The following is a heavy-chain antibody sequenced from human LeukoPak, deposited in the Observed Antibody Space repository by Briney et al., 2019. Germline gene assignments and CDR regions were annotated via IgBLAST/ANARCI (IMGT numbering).Heavy chain of an antibody. D-gene: IGHD3-10*02. CDR2: ISSSIGYI. J-gene: IGHJ6*04. V-gene: IGHV3-21*01. CDR1: RFTFSRYS. Sequence: GGSLRLSCAASRFTFSRYSMSCVRQAPGEGLERVSSISSSIGYIYYGDSVKGRFPISRENAKNSLYLQMNSLRAEDTAVYYCAELGITMIGGVWGKGTTVTISS. CDR3: AELGITMIGGV.